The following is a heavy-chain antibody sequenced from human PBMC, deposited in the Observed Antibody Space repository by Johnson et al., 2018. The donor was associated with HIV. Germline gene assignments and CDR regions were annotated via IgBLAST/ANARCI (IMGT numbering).Heavy chain of an antibody. CDR1: RFTFSSYA. V-gene: IGHV3-30*04. Sequence: QVQLVESGGGVVQPGRSLRLSCAASRFTFSSYAMHWVRQAPGKGLEWVAVIWYDGSNKYYADSVKGRFTISRDNSKNTVYLQMNSLRADDTAMYYCARPLDWKDLSDALDIWGQGTMVSVSS. CDR3: ARPLDWKDLSDALDI. CDR2: IWYDGSNK. J-gene: IGHJ3*02. D-gene: IGHD1-1*01.